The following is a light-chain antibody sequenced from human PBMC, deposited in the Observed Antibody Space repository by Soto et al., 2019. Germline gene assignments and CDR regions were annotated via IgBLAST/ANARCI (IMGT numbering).Light chain of an antibody. CDR3: SSQTASATVL. Sequence: QSALTQPASVSGSPGQSITISCTGTSSDVGAYNFVSWYQQSPGKAPKLMIYEVSNRPSGVSDRFSGSKSGNTASLIISGLRPEDEADYYCSSQTASATVLFGGGTKLTVL. CDR1: SSDVGAYNF. J-gene: IGLJ2*01. CDR2: EVS. V-gene: IGLV2-14*01.